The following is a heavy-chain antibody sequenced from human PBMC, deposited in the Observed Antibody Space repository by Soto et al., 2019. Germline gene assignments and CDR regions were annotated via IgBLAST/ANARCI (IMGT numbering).Heavy chain of an antibody. Sequence: PGGSLRLSCAASGFTFSSYGMHWVRQAPGKGLEWVAVIWYDGSNKYYADSVKGRFTISRDNSKNTLYLQMNSLRAEDTAVYYCARDPSYYYDSSGYRGGVFDYWGQGTLVTVSS. CDR2: IWYDGSNK. CDR3: ARDPSYYYDSSGYRGGVFDY. V-gene: IGHV3-33*01. D-gene: IGHD3-22*01. CDR1: GFTFSSYG. J-gene: IGHJ4*02.